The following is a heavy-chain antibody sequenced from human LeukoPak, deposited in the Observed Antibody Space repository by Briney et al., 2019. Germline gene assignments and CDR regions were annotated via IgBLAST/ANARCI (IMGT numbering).Heavy chain of an antibody. CDR2: IIPIFGTA. CDR3: ARGQPYSSSFGWFDP. J-gene: IGHJ5*01. Sequence: ASVKVSCKTSGGTFSSYAISWVQQAPGQGLEWMGGIIPIFGTANYAQKFQGRVTITADGSTSTAYMELSSLRSEDTAVYYCARGQPYSSSFGWFDPWGQGTLVTVSS. D-gene: IGHD6-13*01. CDR1: GGTFSSYA. V-gene: IGHV1-69*13.